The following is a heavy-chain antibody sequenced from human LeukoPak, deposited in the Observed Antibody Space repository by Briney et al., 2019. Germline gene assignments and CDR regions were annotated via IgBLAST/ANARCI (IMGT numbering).Heavy chain of an antibody. CDR2: IFAGGST. V-gene: IGHV3-66*01. D-gene: IGHD3-10*01. CDR1: GFTVSSNY. CDR3: ARTYYYAQDI. Sequence: GGSLRLSCAASGFTVSSNYMSWVRQAPGKGLEWVSIIFAGGSTYYADSVKGRFTISRDNSGNTVYLQMNSLRAEDTAVYHCARTYYYAQDIWGQGTMVTVSS. J-gene: IGHJ3*02.